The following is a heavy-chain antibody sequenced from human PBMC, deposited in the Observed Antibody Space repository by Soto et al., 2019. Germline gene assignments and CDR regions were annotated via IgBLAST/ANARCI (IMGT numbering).Heavy chain of an antibody. J-gene: IGHJ4*02. D-gene: IGHD5-18*01. V-gene: IGHV1-18*01. CDR2: ISAHNGKT. CDR1: GYSFSSYA. Sequence: QVQLVQSGAEVKKPGASVKVSCKASGYSFSSYAISWVRQAPGQGLEWLGWISAHNGKTNYPQKLHGRVTMTTDTSTSTAYMELRSLRSDDTAVYYCASVDTAMVTAAYWGQGTLVTVSS. CDR3: ASVDTAMVTAAY.